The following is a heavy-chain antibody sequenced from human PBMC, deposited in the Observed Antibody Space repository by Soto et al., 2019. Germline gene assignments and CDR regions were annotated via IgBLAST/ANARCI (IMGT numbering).Heavy chain of an antibody. CDR3: ARNKDDIVVVTTFDP. V-gene: IGHV1-18*04. Sequence: VASVKVSCKASGYTFTSYGISWVRQAPGQGLEWMGWISAYNGNTNYAQKLQGRVTMTTDTSTSTAYMELRSLRSDDTAVYYCARNKDDIVVVTTFDPWGQGTLVTVSS. CDR2: ISAYNGNT. CDR1: GYTFTSYG. D-gene: IGHD2-21*02. J-gene: IGHJ5*02.